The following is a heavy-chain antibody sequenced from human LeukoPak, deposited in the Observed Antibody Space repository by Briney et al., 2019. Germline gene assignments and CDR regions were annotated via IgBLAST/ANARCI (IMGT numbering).Heavy chain of an antibody. Sequence: PSETLSLTCAVYGGSFSGYYWSWIRQPPGKGLEWIGFIYHSGSTNYNPSLKSRVTISVDTSKNQFSLKLSSVTAADTAVYYCARLRYSSGWYVGYYYMDVWGKGTTVTISS. CDR2: IYHSGST. V-gene: IGHV4-34*01. CDR1: GGSFSGYY. J-gene: IGHJ6*03. CDR3: ARLRYSSGWYVGYYYMDV. D-gene: IGHD6-19*01.